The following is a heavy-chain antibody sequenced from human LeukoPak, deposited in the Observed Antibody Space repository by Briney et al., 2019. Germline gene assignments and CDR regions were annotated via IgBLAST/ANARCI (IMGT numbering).Heavy chain of an antibody. CDR2: IIPILGIA. J-gene: IGHJ4*02. CDR1: GGTFSSYT. V-gene: IGHV1-69*02. CDR3: ARTRASIAALDY. Sequence: SVKVSCKASGGTFSSYTISWVRQAPGQGLEWMGRIIPILGIANYAQKFQGRVTITADKSTSTAYMELSSLRSEDTAVDYCARTRASIAALDYWGQGTLVTVSS. D-gene: IGHD6-13*01.